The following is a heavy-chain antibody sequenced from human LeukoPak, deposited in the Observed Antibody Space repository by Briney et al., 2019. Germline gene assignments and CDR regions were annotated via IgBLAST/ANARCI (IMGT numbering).Heavy chain of an antibody. CDR1: GFTFSSYG. CDR3: ARGWAAAGIRARGFDY. Sequence: GRSLRLSCAASGFTFSSYGTHWVRQAPGKGLEWVAVIWYDGSNKYYADSVKGRFTISRDNSKNTLYLQMNSLRAEDTAVYYCARGWAAAGIRARGFDYWGQGTLVTVSS. V-gene: IGHV3-33*01. J-gene: IGHJ4*02. D-gene: IGHD6-13*01. CDR2: IWYDGSNK.